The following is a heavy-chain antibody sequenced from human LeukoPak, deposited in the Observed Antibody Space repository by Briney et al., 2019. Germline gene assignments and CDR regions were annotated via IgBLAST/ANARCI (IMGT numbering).Heavy chain of an antibody. J-gene: IGHJ4*02. Sequence: PGGSLRLSCAPSGFTFTNHWMHWVRQAPGKGLVWVSRIRPDGRETNHAGSVKGRFTISRDNAKNTLYLQMNSLGDEDTAVYYCGRDVVLGSGSVDYWGQGVLVTVSS. CDR2: IRPDGRET. D-gene: IGHD3-10*01. CDR1: GFTFTNHW. CDR3: GRDVVLGSGSVDY. V-gene: IGHV3-74*01.